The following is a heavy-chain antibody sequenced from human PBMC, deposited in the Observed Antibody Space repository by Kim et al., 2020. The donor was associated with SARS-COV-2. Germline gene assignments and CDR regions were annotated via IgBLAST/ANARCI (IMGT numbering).Heavy chain of an antibody. Sequence: ASVKVSCKVSGYTLTELSMHWVRQAPGKGLEWMGGFDPEDGETIYAQKFQGRVTMTEDTSTDTAYMELSSLRSEDTAVYYCATAYMVDTAPGGLLYWGRGTLVTVSS. V-gene: IGHV1-24*01. J-gene: IGHJ4*02. CDR2: FDPEDGET. CDR3: ATAYMVDTAPGGLLY. D-gene: IGHD5-18*01. CDR1: GYTLTELS.